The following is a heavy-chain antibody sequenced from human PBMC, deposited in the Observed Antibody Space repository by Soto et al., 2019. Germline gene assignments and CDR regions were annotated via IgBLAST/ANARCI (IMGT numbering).Heavy chain of an antibody. D-gene: IGHD3-22*01. V-gene: IGHV3-30-3*01. CDR2: ISYDGINK. Sequence: LRLSCAASGFTLRSYAMHWVRQSPGKGLEWVAVISYDGINKYYADSVKGRLTISRDNFKNTLYLQMNSLKTEDTAVYYCARDTYDSTGYLSYWGQGTLVTVSS. CDR1: GFTLRSYA. J-gene: IGHJ4*02. CDR3: ARDTYDSTGYLSY.